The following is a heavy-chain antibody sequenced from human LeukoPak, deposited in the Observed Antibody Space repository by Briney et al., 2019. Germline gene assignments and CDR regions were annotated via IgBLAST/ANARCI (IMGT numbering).Heavy chain of an antibody. D-gene: IGHD6-13*01. CDR1: GFTFSNYP. J-gene: IGHJ4*02. Sequence: GGSLRHSCAASGFTFSNYPMSWVRQAPGKGLEWVSTISDGGDSTYYADSVKGRFTISRDNSRNTLYLQMNSLRAEDTAVYYCAKDRGQPVDYWGQGTLVTVSS. CDR3: AKDRGQPVDY. V-gene: IGHV3-23*01. CDR2: ISDGGDST.